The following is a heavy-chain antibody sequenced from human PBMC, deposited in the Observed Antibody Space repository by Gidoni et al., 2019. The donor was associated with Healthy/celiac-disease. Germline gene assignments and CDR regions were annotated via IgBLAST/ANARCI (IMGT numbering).Heavy chain of an antibody. CDR2: IKSKTDGGTT. Sequence: EVQLVESGGGLVKPGGSLRLSCAASGFTFSNAWMSWVRQAPGKGLEWVGRIKSKTDGGTTDYAAPVKGRFTISRDDSKNTLYLQMNSLKTEDTAVYYCTTALYCGGDCYSEAAFDIWGQGTMVTVSS. J-gene: IGHJ3*02. CDR3: TTALYCGGDCYSEAAFDI. CDR1: GFTFSNAW. V-gene: IGHV3-15*01. D-gene: IGHD2-21*01.